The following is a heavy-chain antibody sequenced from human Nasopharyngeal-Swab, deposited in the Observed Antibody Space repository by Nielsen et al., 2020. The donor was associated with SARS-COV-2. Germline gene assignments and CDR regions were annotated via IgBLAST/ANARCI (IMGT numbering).Heavy chain of an antibody. CDR2: IYYSGST. J-gene: IGHJ6*02. CDR3: ARDRGIFQYYYYGMDV. D-gene: IGHD3-10*01. Sequence: WIRQPPGKGLEWIGYIYYSGSTNYNPSLKSRVTISVDTSKNQFSLKLSSVTAADTAVYYCARDRGIFQYYYYGMDVWGQGTTVTVS. V-gene: IGHV4-59*01.